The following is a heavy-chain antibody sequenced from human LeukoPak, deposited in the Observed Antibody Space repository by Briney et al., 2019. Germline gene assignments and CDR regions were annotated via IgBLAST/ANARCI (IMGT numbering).Heavy chain of an antibody. Sequence: GGSLRLSCAASGFPFSSYSMTWVRQAPGKGLEWVANIKPDGTTKFYVDSAKGRFTISRDNSKNTLYLQVNSLRAEDTAVYYCARDREMATIKLEHFDYWGQGTLVTVSS. J-gene: IGHJ4*02. D-gene: IGHD5-24*01. V-gene: IGHV3-7*01. CDR3: ARDREMATIKLEHFDY. CDR2: IKPDGTTK. CDR1: GFPFSSYS.